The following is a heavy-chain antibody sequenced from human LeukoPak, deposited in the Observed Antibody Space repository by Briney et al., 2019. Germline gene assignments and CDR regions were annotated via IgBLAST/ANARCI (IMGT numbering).Heavy chain of an antibody. D-gene: IGHD3-10*01. Sequence: PSQTLSLTCAVSGGSISSGGYSWSWIRQPPGKGLEWIGYIYHSGSTYYNPSLKSRVTISVDRSKNQFSLKLSSVTAADTAVCYCARALIRVRGVGGFDPWGQGTLVTVSS. V-gene: IGHV4-30-2*01. CDR1: GGSISSGGYS. J-gene: IGHJ5*02. CDR2: IYHSGST. CDR3: ARALIRVRGVGGFDP.